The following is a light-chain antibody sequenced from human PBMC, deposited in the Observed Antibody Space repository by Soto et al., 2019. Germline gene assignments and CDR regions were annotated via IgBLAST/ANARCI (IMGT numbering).Light chain of an antibody. Sequence: EIVMTQSPATLSVSPGETATLSCRASQSVTYNLAWYQQKPCQGPRLLIYGAFTRATGIPARFSGSGSGTEVTHTISSLQPEDFAVYYCQQYKNWPPLTVGGGTKVEIK. V-gene: IGKV3-15*01. CDR3: QQYKNWPPLT. CDR2: GAF. J-gene: IGKJ4*01. CDR1: QSVTYN.